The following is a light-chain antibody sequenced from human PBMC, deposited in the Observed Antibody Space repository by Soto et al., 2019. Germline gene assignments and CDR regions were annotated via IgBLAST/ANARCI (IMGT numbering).Light chain of an antibody. CDR3: QQRNSWPPTFT. V-gene: IGKV3-11*01. J-gene: IGKJ5*01. Sequence: EIVLTQSPATLSLSPGERATLSCRASQSVGSFLAWYQQKPGQAPRLLIYDTSIRATGIPARFSGSGSGTDFTLTISSLKPEDFAVYYCQQRNSWPPTFTFGQGTRLEIK. CDR1: QSVGSF. CDR2: DTS.